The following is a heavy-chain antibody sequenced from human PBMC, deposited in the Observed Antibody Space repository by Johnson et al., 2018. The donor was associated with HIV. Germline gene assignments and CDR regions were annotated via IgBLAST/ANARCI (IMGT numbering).Heavy chain of an antibody. CDR1: GFTFSSYA. V-gene: IGHV3-30-3*01. CDR2: ISYDGSNK. CDR3: AGAYYYDRSGYRVDAFDI. J-gene: IGHJ3*02. Sequence: QVQLVESGGGVVQPGRSLRLSCAASGFTFSSYAMHWVRQAPGKGLEWVAVISYDGSNKYYADSVKGRFTISRDNSKNTLYLQMNSLRAEDTAVYYCAGAYYYDRSGYRVDAFDIWGQGTMVTVSS. D-gene: IGHD3-22*01.